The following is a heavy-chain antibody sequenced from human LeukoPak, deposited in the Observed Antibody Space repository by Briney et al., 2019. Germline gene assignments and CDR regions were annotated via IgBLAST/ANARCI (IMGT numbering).Heavy chain of an antibody. V-gene: IGHV1-18*01. CDR2: ITTYSGNT. D-gene: IGHD4-17*01. CDR3: ARGYDYGDYVGDFDY. J-gene: IGHJ4*02. CDR1: GYTFTSYA. Sequence: ASVKVSCKASGYTFTSYAISWVRQAPGQGLEWMGWITTYSGNTNYAQKLQGRVTMTRDTSTSTAYMDLSGLRSDDTAVYYCARGYDYGDYVGDFDYWGQGTLVTVSS.